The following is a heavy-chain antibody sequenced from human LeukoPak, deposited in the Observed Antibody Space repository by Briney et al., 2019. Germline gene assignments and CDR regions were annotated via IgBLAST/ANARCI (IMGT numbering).Heavy chain of an antibody. V-gene: IGHV3-23*01. CDR1: GFTFSSYA. D-gene: IGHD3-3*01. Sequence: GGSLRLSCAASGFTFSSYAMSWVRQPPGKGLEWVTAISGSGGSTYYADSVKGRFTISRDNSKNTLYLQMNSLRAEDTAVYYCAKVGTNLEWLLEYYFDYWGQGTLVTVSS. J-gene: IGHJ4*02. CDR3: AKVGTNLEWLLEYYFDY. CDR2: ISGSGGST.